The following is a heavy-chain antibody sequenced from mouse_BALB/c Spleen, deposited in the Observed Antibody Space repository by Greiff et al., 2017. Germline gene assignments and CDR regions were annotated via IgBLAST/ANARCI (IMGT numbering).Heavy chain of an antibody. CDR1: GFTFSSYG. V-gene: IGHV5-6*01. Sequence: EVKLMESGGDLVKPGGSLKLSCAASGFTFSSYGMSWVRQTPDKRLEWVATISSGGSYTYYPDSVKGRFTISRDNAKNTLYLQMSSLKSEDTAMYDCSRPGCRDRYWYFDVWGAGTTVTVSS. J-gene: IGHJ1*01. CDR3: SRPGCRDRYWYFDV. D-gene: IGHD3-3*01. CDR2: ISSGGSYT.